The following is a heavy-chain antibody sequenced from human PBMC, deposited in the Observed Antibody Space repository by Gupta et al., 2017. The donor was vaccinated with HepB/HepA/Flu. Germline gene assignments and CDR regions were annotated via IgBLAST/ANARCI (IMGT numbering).Heavy chain of an antibody. CDR2: INRSGANS. V-gene: IGHV3-43*02. CDR1: GFILDDHA. J-gene: IGHJ6*02. CDR3: VKEDVVGPGSGMDV. D-gene: IGHD2-15*01. Sequence: EVQLVESGGGVVQPGESLRLSCAASGFILDDHAMHWVRQAPGKGLEWVAFINRSGANSHYADSVKGRFTISRDNSKNALYLQMNSLRTEDTACYYCVKEDVVGPGSGMDVWGQGTTVTVSS.